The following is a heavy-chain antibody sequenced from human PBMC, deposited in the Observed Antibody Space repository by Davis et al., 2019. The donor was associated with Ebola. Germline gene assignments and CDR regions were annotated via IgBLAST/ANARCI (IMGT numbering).Heavy chain of an antibody. Sequence: GESLKISCAASGFNFSSYAMHWVRQAPGKGLEWVAVISYDGSNKYYADSVKGRFTISRDNSKNTLYLQMNSLRAEDTAVYYCARGGFRDSFDYWGQGTLVTVSS. J-gene: IGHJ4*02. D-gene: IGHD3-10*01. V-gene: IGHV3-30-3*01. CDR1: GFNFSSYA. CDR2: ISYDGSNK. CDR3: ARGGFRDSFDY.